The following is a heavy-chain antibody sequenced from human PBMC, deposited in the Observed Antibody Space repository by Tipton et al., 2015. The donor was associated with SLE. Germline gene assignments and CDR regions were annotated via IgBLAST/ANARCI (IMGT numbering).Heavy chain of an antibody. D-gene: IGHD6-19*01. CDR3: ARWPVVAEGPYYYYYGMDV. J-gene: IGHJ6*02. CDR1: GGSISSHY. Sequence: TLSLTCTVSGGSISSHYWSWIRQPPGKGLEWIGYIYYSGSTNYNPSLKSRVTISVDTSKNQFSLKLSSVTAADTAVYYCARWPVVAEGPYYYYYGMDVWGQGTTVTVSS. V-gene: IGHV4-59*11. CDR2: IYYSGST.